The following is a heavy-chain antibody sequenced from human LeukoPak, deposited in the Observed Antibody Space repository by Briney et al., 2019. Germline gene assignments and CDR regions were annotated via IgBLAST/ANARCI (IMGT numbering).Heavy chain of an antibody. CDR3: ARRGGVGYCGGDCYFDY. Sequence: ASVKVSCKASGYTFTSYGISWVRQAPGQGLEWMGWISAYNGNTNYAQKLQGRVTMTTDTSTSTAYMELRSLRSDDTAVYYCARRGGVGYCGGDCYFDYWGQGTLVTVSS. D-gene: IGHD2-21*02. V-gene: IGHV1-18*01. J-gene: IGHJ4*02. CDR1: GYTFTSYG. CDR2: ISAYNGNT.